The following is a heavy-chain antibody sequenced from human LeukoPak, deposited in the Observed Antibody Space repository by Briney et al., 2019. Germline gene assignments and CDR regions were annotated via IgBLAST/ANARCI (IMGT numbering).Heavy chain of an antibody. J-gene: IGHJ4*02. CDR2: IKQDGSEK. CDR3: PRVYVSRGYYYEQTGYFDY. V-gene: IGHV3-7*01. CDR1: GFTFSSYW. D-gene: IGHD3-22*01. Sequence: PGGSLRLSCAASGFTFSSYWMSWVRQAPGKGLEWVANIKQDGSEKYYVDSVKGRFTISRDNAKNSLYLQMNSLRAEDTAVYYGPRVYVSRGYYYEQTGYFDYWGQGTLVTVSS.